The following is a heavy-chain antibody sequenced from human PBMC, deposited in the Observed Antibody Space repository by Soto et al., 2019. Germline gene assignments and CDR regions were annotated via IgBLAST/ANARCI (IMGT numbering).Heavy chain of an antibody. D-gene: IGHD5-12*01. V-gene: IGHV3-23*01. CDR3: VKDAGGSEEMFGY. CDR1: GFTFSDNG. Sequence: QTGGSLRLSCAASGFTFSDNGMGWVRQAPGKGLDWVSTISADGANKHYADSVKGRFSISRDNSKNMVYLQMNSLRADDTAMYFCVKDAGGSEEMFGYWGQGTQVTVSS. J-gene: IGHJ4*02. CDR2: ISADGANK.